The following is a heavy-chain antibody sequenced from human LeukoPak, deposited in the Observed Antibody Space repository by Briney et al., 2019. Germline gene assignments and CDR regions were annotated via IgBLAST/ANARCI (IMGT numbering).Heavy chain of an antibody. CDR3: TRGPRIAALDPFDL. Sequence: SETLSLTCTVSGDSISHDYWSWIRQPAGRGLEWIGRVYGSGSPNYNPSLKSRVTMSADTSKNQFSLNLSSVTAADTAVYYCTRGPRIAALDPFDLWGQGTLVTVSS. D-gene: IGHD6-13*01. CDR1: GDSISHDY. CDR2: VYGSGSP. J-gene: IGHJ4*02. V-gene: IGHV4-4*07.